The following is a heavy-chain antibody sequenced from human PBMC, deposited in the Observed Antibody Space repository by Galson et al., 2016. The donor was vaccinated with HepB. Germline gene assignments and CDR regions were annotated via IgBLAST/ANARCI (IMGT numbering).Heavy chain of an antibody. CDR2: IYPGDSDS. Sequence: QSGAEVKKPGESLKISCQGSGYKFRDYWIAWLRQRPGKGLEWMGIIYPGDSDSRVSPSFQGQVIISADKSSSSASLQWTSLRASDTAAYYCARRAGRDGLDVWGQVTVVTV. V-gene: IGHV5-51*01. J-gene: IGHJ3*01. CDR3: ARRAGRDGLDV. CDR1: GYKFRDYW.